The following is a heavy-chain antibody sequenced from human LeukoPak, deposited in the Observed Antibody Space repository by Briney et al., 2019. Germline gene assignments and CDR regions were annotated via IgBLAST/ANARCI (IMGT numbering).Heavy chain of an antibody. CDR1: GFTFSSYA. Sequence: GGSLRLSCAASGFTFSSYAMLWVRQAPGKGLEWVAVISYDGSNKYYADSVKGRFTISRDDSKNTLYLQMNSLRAEDTAVYYCARDPGIVVVPAANGFDYWGQGTLVTVSS. V-gene: IGHV3-30-3*01. D-gene: IGHD2-2*01. J-gene: IGHJ4*02. CDR2: ISYDGSNK. CDR3: ARDPGIVVVPAANGFDY.